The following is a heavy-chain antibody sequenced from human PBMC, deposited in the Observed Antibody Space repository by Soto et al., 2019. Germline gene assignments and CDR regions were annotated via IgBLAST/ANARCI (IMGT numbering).Heavy chain of an antibody. Sequence: GASVKVSCKASGCTFTSYYMHWVRQAPGQGLEWMGIINPSGGSTSYAQKFQGRVTMTRDTSTSTVYMELSSLRSEDTAVYYCARGSALLVGATADAFDIWGQGTMVTVSS. D-gene: IGHD1-26*01. CDR2: INPSGGST. J-gene: IGHJ3*02. CDR1: GCTFTSYY. CDR3: ARGSALLVGATADAFDI. V-gene: IGHV1-46*01.